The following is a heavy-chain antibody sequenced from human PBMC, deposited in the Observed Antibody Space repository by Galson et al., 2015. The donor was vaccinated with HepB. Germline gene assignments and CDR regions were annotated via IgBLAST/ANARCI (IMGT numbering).Heavy chain of an antibody. D-gene: IGHD2-2*01. V-gene: IGHV3-23*01. Sequence: SLRLSCAASGFSFSSYAMSWVRQAPGKGLEWVSSITHSGDTTYYADSVKGRFTLSRDNSKNTLFLQMNSLRAEDAALYYCARESKVGGGCGSTSCSLMDDYWGQGALVTVSS. CDR3: ARESKVGGGCGSTSCSLMDDY. CDR1: GFSFSSYA. CDR2: ITHSGDTT. J-gene: IGHJ4*02.